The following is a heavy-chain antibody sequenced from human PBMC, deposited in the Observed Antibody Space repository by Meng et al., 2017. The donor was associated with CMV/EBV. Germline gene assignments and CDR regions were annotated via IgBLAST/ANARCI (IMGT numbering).Heavy chain of an antibody. CDR3: ARAITKRPKRKIAAAPYYFDY. CDR2: IVPIFGRA. J-gene: IGHJ4*02. CDR1: SYD. Sequence: SYDSGLVGQARGQGLEWVRGIVPIFGRANYAQKFQGRDTITTDESTSTAYMELSSLRSEDTAVYYCARAITKRPKRKIAAAPYYFDYWGQGTLVTVSS. V-gene: IGHV1-69*05. D-gene: IGHD6-13*01.